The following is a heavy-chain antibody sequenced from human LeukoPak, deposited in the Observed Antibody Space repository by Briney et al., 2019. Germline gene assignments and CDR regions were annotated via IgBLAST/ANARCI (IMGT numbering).Heavy chain of an antibody. D-gene: IGHD3-22*01. CDR3: ARATIQYYYDSSGYRSSNDY. J-gene: IGHJ4*02. Sequence: ASVTVSCKASGYTFTSYGISWVRQAPGQGLEWMGWISAYNGNTNYAQKLQGRVTMTTDTSTSTAYMELRSLRSDDTAVYYCARATIQYYYDSSGYRSSNDYWGQGTLVTVSS. V-gene: IGHV1-18*01. CDR1: GYTFTSYG. CDR2: ISAYNGNT.